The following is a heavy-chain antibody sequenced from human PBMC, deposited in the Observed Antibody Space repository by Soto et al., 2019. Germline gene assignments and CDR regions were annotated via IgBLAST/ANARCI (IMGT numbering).Heavy chain of an antibody. CDR1: GGTFSSYA. D-gene: IGHD5-12*01. J-gene: IGHJ6*02. CDR3: ASRLLVDGYNPPNYYYGMDV. CDR2: IIPIFGTA. V-gene: IGHV1-69*06. Sequence: QVQLVQSGAEVKKPGSSVKVSCKASGGTFSSYAISWVRQAPGQGLEWMGGIIPIFGTANYAQKFQGRVTITADKSTSTDYMELSSLRSEDTAVYYCASRLLVDGYNPPNYYYGMDVWGQGTTVTVSS.